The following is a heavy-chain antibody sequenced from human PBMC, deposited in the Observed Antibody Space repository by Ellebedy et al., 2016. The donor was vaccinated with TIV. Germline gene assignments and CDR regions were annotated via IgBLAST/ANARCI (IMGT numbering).Heavy chain of an antibody. J-gene: IGHJ4*02. D-gene: IGHD2/OR15-2a*01. V-gene: IGHV1-18*04. CDR2: ISTYNGNT. Sequence: AASVKVSCKASGYTFPSYGISWVRQAPGQGLEWIGWISTYNGNTIFAQSLQGRVTMTTDRSTSTAYMELRSLRSDDTAIYYCARDPSNNYFDYWGQGTLVTVSS. CDR3: ARDPSNNYFDY. CDR1: GYTFPSYG.